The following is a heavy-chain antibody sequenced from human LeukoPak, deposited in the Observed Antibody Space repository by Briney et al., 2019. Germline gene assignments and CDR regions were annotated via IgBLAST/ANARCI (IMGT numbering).Heavy chain of an antibody. CDR2: IKQDGSEK. CDR1: GFTFSNYY. D-gene: IGHD2-8*01. V-gene: IGHV3-7*01. Sequence: GGSLRLSCAASGFTFSNYYMRWVRQAPGKGLEWVANIKQDGSEKYYVDSVKGRFTISRDNAKNSLYLQMNSLRAEDTAVYYCARGSTNAFDIWGQGTMVTVSS. J-gene: IGHJ3*02. CDR3: ARGSTNAFDI.